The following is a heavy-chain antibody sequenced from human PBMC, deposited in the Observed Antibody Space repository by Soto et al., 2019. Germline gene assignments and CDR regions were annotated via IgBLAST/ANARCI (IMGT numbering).Heavy chain of an antibody. V-gene: IGHV1-46*03. D-gene: IGHD2-21*02. J-gene: IGHJ6*02. CDR2: INPSGGST. CDR1: GYTFTSYY. CDR3: ARSVVVTAIPTGYYYGMDV. Sequence: ASVKVSCKASGYTFTSYYMHWVRQAPGQGLEWMGIINPSGGSTSYAQKFQGRVTMTRDTSTSTVYMELSSLRSEDTAVYYCARSVVVTAIPTGYYYGMDVWGQGTTVTVSS.